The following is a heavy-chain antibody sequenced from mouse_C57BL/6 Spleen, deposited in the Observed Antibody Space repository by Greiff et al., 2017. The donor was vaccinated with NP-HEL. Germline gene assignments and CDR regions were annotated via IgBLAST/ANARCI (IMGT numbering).Heavy chain of an antibody. Sequence: LKPGTELVKPGASVKLSCKASGYTFTSYWMHWVKQRPGQGLEWIGNINPSNGGTNYNEKFKSKATLTVDKSSSTAYMQLSSLTSEDSAVYYCARSPPGDYYAMDYWGQGTSVTVSS. CDR1: GYTFTSYW. D-gene: IGHD4-1*01. J-gene: IGHJ4*01. CDR2: INPSNGGT. V-gene: IGHV1-53*01. CDR3: ARSPPGDYYAMDY.